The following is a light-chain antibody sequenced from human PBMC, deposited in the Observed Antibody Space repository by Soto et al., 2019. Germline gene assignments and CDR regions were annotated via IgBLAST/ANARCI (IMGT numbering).Light chain of an antibody. V-gene: IGLV2-8*01. CDR3: TSYAAGYRV. J-gene: IGLJ1*01. CDR2: EVN. Sequence: QSVLTQPPSASGSPGQSVTISCTGTSSDVGGYDYVSWYQHHPGKAPKLIIYEVNKRPSGVPDRFSGSKSGNTASLTVSGPQLKKEANNSSTSYAAGYRVFGTGPK. CDR1: SSDVGGYDY.